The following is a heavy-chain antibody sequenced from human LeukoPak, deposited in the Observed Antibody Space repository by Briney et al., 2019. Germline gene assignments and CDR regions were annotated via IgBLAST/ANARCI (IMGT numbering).Heavy chain of an antibody. D-gene: IGHD3-22*01. Sequence: GGSLRLSCAASGFTFSSYAMSWVRQAPGKGLQWVANINQDGSEKNYVDSVKGRFTISRDNAKNSLYLQVSSLRAEDTAVYYCARTSYYEELFDYWGQGTLVTVSS. CDR3: ARTSYYEELFDY. J-gene: IGHJ4*02. CDR2: INQDGSEK. CDR1: GFTFSSYA. V-gene: IGHV3-7*01.